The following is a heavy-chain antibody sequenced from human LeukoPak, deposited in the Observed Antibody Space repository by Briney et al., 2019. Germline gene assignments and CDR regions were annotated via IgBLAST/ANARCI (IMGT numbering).Heavy chain of an antibody. CDR3: ARDGRALLRDFDY. D-gene: IGHD1-26*01. CDR1: GFTFSSYE. V-gene: IGHV3-64*04. Sequence: GGSLRLSCAASGFTFSSYEMNWVRQAPGKRLEYVSAISSSGGSTYYADSVKGRFTISRDNSKNTLYLQMNSLRAEDTGVYYCARDGRALLRDFDYWGQGTLVTVSS. CDR2: ISSSGGST. J-gene: IGHJ4*02.